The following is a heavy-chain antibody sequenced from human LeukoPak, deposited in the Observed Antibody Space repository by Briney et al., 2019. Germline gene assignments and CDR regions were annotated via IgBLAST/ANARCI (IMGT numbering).Heavy chain of an antibody. Sequence: SETLSLTCTVSGGSISSGGYYWSWLRQHPGKGLEWIGYIYYSGSTNYNPYLKSRVTISVDTSKNQFSLKLSSVTAADTAVYYCARFYGSSGYEQFDPWGQGTLVTVSS. J-gene: IGHJ5*02. CDR1: GGSISSGGYY. CDR2: IYYSGST. V-gene: IGHV4-31*03. D-gene: IGHD5-12*01. CDR3: ARFYGSSGYEQFDP.